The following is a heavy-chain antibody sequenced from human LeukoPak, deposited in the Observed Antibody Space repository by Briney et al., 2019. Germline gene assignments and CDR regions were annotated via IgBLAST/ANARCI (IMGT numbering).Heavy chain of an antibody. CDR3: ANEIRPNDY. CDR1: GFSFSSHA. Sequence: GGSLRLSCATSGFSFSSHAMTWVRQAPGKELEWLSAISISGDDTYYADSVKGRFTISRDNSKNTLYLQMNSLSADDTAMYYCANEIRPNDYWGQGTLVTVSS. D-gene: IGHD4-17*01. CDR2: ISISGDDT. V-gene: IGHV3-23*01. J-gene: IGHJ4*02.